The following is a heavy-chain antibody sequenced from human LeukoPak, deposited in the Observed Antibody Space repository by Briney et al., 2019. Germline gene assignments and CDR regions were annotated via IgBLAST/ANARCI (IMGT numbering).Heavy chain of an antibody. V-gene: IGHV1-18*01. D-gene: IGHD4-11*01. Sequence: GASVKVSCKASGYTFTSYGISWVRQAPGQGLEWMGWISAYNGNTNYAQKLQGRVTMTTDTSTSTAYMELRSLRSDYTAVYYCARGMTTVTTVDYYYYYGMDVWGQGTTVTVSS. J-gene: IGHJ6*02. CDR3: ARGMTTVTTVDYYYYYGMDV. CDR1: GYTFTSYG. CDR2: ISAYNGNT.